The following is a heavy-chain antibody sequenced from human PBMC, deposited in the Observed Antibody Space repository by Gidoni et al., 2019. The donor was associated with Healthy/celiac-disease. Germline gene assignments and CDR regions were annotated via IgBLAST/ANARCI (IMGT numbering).Heavy chain of an antibody. CDR1: GYTFTSYD. D-gene: IGHD6-6*01. V-gene: IGHV1-8*01. CDR2: MNPNSGNT. CDR3: ARSGVAARRHYYYGMDV. Sequence: QVQLVQSGAEVKKPGASVKVSCKASGYTFTSYDINWVRQATGQGLEWMGWMNPNSGNTGYAQKFQGRVTMTRNTSISTAYMELSSLRSEDTAVYYCARSGVAARRHYYYGMDVWGQGTTVTVSS. J-gene: IGHJ6*02.